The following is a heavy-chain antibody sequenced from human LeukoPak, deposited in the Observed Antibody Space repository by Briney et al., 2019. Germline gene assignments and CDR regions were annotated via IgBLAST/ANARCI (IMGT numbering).Heavy chain of an antibody. CDR1: RGSIRTYY. CDR3: ARDGGDGYNYNWFDP. V-gene: IGHV4-59*12. CDR2: IYDSGTT. J-gene: IGHJ5*02. Sequence: SETLSLTCTVSRGSIRTYYWSWIRQSPGKGLEWIGYIYDSGTTKYNPSLKSRVTISVDTSKNQFSLKLSSVTAADTAVYYCARDGGDGYNYNWFDPWGQGTLVTVSS. D-gene: IGHD5-24*01.